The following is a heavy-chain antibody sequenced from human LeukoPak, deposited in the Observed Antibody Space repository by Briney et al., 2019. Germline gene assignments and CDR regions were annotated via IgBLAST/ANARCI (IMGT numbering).Heavy chain of an antibody. CDR3: ARGKVFGVVPNWFDP. V-gene: IGHV4-30-4*08. J-gene: IGHJ5*02. CDR2: IYYSGST. D-gene: IGHD3-3*01. Sequence: SETLCLTCTVSGGSISSGDYYWSWIRQPPGKGLEWIGYIYYSGSTYYNPSLKSRVTISVDTSKSQFSLKLSSVTAADTAVYYCARGKVFGVVPNWFDPWGQGTLVTVSS. CDR1: GGSISSGDYY.